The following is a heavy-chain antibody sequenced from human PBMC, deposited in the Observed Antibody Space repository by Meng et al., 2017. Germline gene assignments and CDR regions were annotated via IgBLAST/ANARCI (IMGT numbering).Heavy chain of an antibody. CDR3: LDEAPRSDY. CDR1: GFTFNNYW. V-gene: IGHV3-74*02. Sequence: VQLVESGGGLVPPGGSLRLSWAASGFTFNNYWMHWVRQVPGKGLVWVSRISGDGSITNYADSVKGRFTISRDNAKNTLYLQMNSLRPEDTAVYYCLDEAPRSDYWGQGSLVTVSS. D-gene: IGHD1-1*01. J-gene: IGHJ4*02. CDR2: ISGDGSIT.